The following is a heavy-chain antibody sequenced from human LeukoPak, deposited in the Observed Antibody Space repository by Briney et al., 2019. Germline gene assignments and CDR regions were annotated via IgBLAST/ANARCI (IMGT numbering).Heavy chain of an antibody. CDR2: IYHSGST. CDR1: GYSISSGYY. J-gene: IGHJ4*02. Sequence: KTSETLSLTCTVSGYSISSGYYWGWIRQPPGKGLEWIGSIYHSGSTYYNPSLKSRVTISVDTSKNQFSLKLSSVTAADTAVYYCARSLAVAGTDYWGQGTLVTVSS. V-gene: IGHV4-38-2*02. D-gene: IGHD6-19*01. CDR3: ARSLAVAGTDY.